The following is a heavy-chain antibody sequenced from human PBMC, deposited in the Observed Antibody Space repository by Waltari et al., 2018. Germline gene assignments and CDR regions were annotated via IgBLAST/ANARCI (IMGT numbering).Heavy chain of an antibody. Sequence: EVQLVQSGAEVKKPGASLKISRKGSGYSCTSYWIGWERQMPWKGLEWMGIIYPGDSETRYSPSFQGQVTISADKSISTAYLQWSSMKASDTAMYYRARGAYEFWSGFPVALVIRGQGTMVTVSS. CDR3: ARGAYEFWSGFPVALVI. J-gene: IGHJ3*02. V-gene: IGHV5-51*01. CDR1: GYSCTSYW. D-gene: IGHD3-3*01. CDR2: IYPGDSET.